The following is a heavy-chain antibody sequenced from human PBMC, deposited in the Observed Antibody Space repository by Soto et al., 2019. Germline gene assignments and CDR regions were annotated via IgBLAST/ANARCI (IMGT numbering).Heavy chain of an antibody. D-gene: IGHD5-12*01. Sequence: EVQLLESGGNLVQPGLSLRLSCAASGFIFSDYAMTWVRQAPGKGLEWVSTISGTRGRQRNTFYTASVKGRFTVTRDNSKNTLFLQMNSLRVEDTAVYYCAKTMSRLGGYDMNWLAPWGQGTLVTVSS. CDR2: ISGTRGRQRNT. CDR1: GFIFSDYA. J-gene: IGHJ5*02. CDR3: AKTMSRLGGYDMNWLAP. V-gene: IGHV3-23*01.